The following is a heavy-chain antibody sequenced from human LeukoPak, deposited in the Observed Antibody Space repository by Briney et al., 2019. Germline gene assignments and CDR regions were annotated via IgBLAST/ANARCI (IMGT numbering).Heavy chain of an antibody. Sequence: ASVKVSCKASGYTFTGYYMHWVRQAPGQGLEWMGWINPNSGGTNYAQKFQGRVTMTRDTSISTAYMELSRLRSDDTAVYYCAREGSLLWFGESPNWFDPWGQGTLVTVSS. CDR3: AREGSLLWFGESPNWFDP. CDR1: GYTFTGYY. J-gene: IGHJ5*02. D-gene: IGHD3-10*01. CDR2: INPNSGGT. V-gene: IGHV1-2*02.